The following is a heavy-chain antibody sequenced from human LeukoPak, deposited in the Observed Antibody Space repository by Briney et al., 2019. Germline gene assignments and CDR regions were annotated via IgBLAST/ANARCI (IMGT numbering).Heavy chain of an antibody. CDR2: IIPIFGTA. Sequence: ASVKVSCKASGGTFSGYAISWVRQAPGQGLEWMGRIIPIFGTANYAQKFRGRVTITTDESTSTAYMELSSLRSEDTAVYYCARDPLPKYYYDSSGYYDYWGQGTLVTVSS. D-gene: IGHD3-22*01. J-gene: IGHJ4*02. V-gene: IGHV1-69*05. CDR1: GGTFSGYA. CDR3: ARDPLPKYYYDSSGYYDY.